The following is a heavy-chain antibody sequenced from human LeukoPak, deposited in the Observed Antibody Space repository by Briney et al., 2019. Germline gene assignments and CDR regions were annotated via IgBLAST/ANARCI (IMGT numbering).Heavy chain of an antibody. J-gene: IGHJ4*02. V-gene: IGHV3-48*03. CDR1: GFTFSSYE. D-gene: IGHD3-22*01. Sequence: PGGSLRLSRAASGFTFSSYEMNWVRHAPGKGRECGSYLSSSGSTIYSADSVKGRVTISRDNTKNSLYMQMNSMRGEDAADYYCARRYYDDSCGSPMQYWGQGTLVTVSS. CDR2: LSSSGSTI. CDR3: ARRYYDDSCGSPMQY.